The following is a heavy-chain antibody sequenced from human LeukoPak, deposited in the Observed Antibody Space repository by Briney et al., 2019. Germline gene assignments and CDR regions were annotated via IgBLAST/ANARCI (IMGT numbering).Heavy chain of an antibody. D-gene: IGHD2-2*03. CDR1: GFTFTNYA. Sequence: GGTLTLSCAGSGFTFTNYAMSWVRQAPGKGLEWVSAISGSGDSTYYADSVKGRFTISRDNSKNTLYLQMNSLRAEDTAVYYCAKDSHWILFDDWGQGTLVTVSS. CDR3: AKDSHWILFDD. V-gene: IGHV3-23*01. J-gene: IGHJ4*02. CDR2: ISGSGDST.